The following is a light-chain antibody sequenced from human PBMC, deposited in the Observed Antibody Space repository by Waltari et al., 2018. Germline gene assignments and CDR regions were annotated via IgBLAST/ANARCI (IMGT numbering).Light chain of an antibody. J-gene: IGKJ4*01. CDR1: QSVSSSY. V-gene: IGKV3-20*01. CDR2: GSS. Sequence: EIVLTPSPCTLSLSPGERATLSCRASQSVSSSYLAWYQQKHGQAPRPLIYGSSSRATGIPDRFSGSGSGTDFTLTISRLEPEDFAVYHCQQYAGPPLTFGGGTKVEIK. CDR3: QQYAGPPLT.